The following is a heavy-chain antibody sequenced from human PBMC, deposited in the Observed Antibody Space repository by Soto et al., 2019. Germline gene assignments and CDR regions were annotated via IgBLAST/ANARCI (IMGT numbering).Heavy chain of an antibody. J-gene: IGHJ3*02. D-gene: IGHD3-10*01. CDR1: GGSISSYY. CDR2: IYYSGST. CDR3: ARRPPITMVRGADAFDI. Sequence: PSETLSLTCTVSGGSISSYYWSWIRQPPGKGLEWIGYIYYSGSTNYNPSLKSRVTISVDTSKNQFSLKLSSVTAADTAVYYCARRPPITMVRGADAFDIWGQGTMVTVSS. V-gene: IGHV4-59*08.